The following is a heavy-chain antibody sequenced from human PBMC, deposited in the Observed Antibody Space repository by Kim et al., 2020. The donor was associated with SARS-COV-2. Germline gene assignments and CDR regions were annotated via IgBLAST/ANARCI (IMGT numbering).Heavy chain of an antibody. CDR2: NT. CDR3: AGDLGSSFDY. Sequence: NTSSAQKCQGRVTMTRDTSTSTVYMELGSLRSEGTAVYYCAGDLGSSFDYWGQGTLVTVSS. V-gene: IGHV1-46*01. J-gene: IGHJ4*02. D-gene: IGHD6-13*01.